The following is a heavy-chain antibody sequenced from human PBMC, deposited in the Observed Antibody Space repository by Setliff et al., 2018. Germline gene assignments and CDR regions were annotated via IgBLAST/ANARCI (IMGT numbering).Heavy chain of an antibody. CDR2: FSSSGSI. V-gene: IGHV3-48*01. D-gene: IGHD2-8*01. CDR3: AKVKKPLIRGSGFDY. CDR1: GFTFSSHT. Sequence: PGGSLRLSCAASGFTFSSHTMNWVRQGPGKGLEWVAYFSSSGSISYADSVKGRFTISRDNSENTLFLQMTSLRPEDTGIYYCAKVKKPLIRGSGFDYWGRGTLVTVSS. J-gene: IGHJ4*02.